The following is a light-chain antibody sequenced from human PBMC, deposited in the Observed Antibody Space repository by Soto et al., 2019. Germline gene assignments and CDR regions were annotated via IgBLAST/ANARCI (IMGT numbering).Light chain of an antibody. V-gene: IGKV1-39*01. J-gene: IGKJ2*01. CDR2: AAS. CDR3: QQSDSYPYT. Sequence: DIHMTQSPSSLSVSVGDRVTITCRTSQSITNYLNWYQQKPGKAPKLLVYAASSLQSGVPSRFSGNGSGTDFTLTIGSLQPEDFGSYYCQQSDSYPYTFGQGTKLEIK. CDR1: QSITNY.